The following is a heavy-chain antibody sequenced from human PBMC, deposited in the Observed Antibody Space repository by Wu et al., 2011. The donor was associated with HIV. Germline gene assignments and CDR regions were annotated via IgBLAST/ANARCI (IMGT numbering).Heavy chain of an antibody. CDR2: IIPIFGTA. V-gene: IGHV1-69*05. J-gene: IGHJ5*02. CDR3: ARADYYDSSGYYFVYNWFDP. CDR1: GGTFSSYA. D-gene: IGHD3-22*01. Sequence: QVQPVQSGAEVKKPGSSVKVSCKASGGTFSSYAISWVRQAPGQGLEWMGGIIPIFGTANYAQKFQGRVTITTDESTSTAYMELSSLRSEDTAVYYCARADYYDSSGYYFVYNWFDPWGQGTLVTVSS.